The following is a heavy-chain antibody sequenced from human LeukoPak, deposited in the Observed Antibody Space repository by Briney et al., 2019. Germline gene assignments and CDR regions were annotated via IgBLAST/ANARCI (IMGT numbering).Heavy chain of an antibody. CDR2: IIPILGIA. CDR3: ARSCSGGSCYAFDY. V-gene: IGHV1-69*04. Sequence: SVKVSCKASGGTFSSYAISWVRQAPGQGLEWMGRIIPILGIANYAQKFQGRVTITADKSTSTAYMELSSLRFEDTAVHYCARSCSGGSCYAFDYWGQGTLVTVSS. J-gene: IGHJ4*02. CDR1: GGTFSSYA. D-gene: IGHD2-15*01.